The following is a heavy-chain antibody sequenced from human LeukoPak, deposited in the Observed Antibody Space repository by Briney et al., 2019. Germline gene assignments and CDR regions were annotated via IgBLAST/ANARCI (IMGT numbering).Heavy chain of an antibody. V-gene: IGHV4-34*01. J-gene: IGHJ6*03. CDR3: ARRDWGLYYYYYMDV. CDR2: INHSGST. D-gene: IGHD3/OR15-3a*01. Sequence: SETLSLTCAVYGGSFSGYYWSWLRQPPGKGLEWIGEINHSGSTNYNPSLKSRVTISVDTSKDQFSLKLSSVTAADTAVYYCARRDWGLYYYYYMDVWGKGTTVTVSS. CDR1: GGSFSGYY.